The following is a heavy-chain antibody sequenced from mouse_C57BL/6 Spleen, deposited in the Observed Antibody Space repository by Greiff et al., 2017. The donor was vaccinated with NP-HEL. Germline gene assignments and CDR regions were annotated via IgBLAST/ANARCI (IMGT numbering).Heavy chain of an antibody. Sequence: QVQLQQSGAELVKPGASVKISCKASGYAFSSYWMNWVKQRPGKGLEWIGQIYPGDGDTNYNGKFKGKATLTADKSSSTAYMQLSSLTSEDSAVYFCATDGYYLYYAMDYWGQGTSVTVSS. CDR3: ATDGYYLYYAMDY. D-gene: IGHD2-3*01. CDR2: IYPGDGDT. CDR1: GYAFSSYW. J-gene: IGHJ4*01. V-gene: IGHV1-80*01.